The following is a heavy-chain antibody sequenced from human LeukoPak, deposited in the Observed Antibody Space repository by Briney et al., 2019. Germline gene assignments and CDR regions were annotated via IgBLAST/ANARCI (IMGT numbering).Heavy chain of an antibody. CDR2: IYYSGST. Sequence: SETLSLTCTVSGGSISSYYWSWIREPPGKGLEWIGYIYYSGSTNYNPTLKSRVTISVDTSKNQFSLKLSSVTAADTAVYYCARTAAAAGTFWFDPWGQGTLVTVSS. CDR3: ARTAAAAGTFWFDP. D-gene: IGHD6-13*01. J-gene: IGHJ5*02. V-gene: IGHV4-59*08. CDR1: GGSISSYY.